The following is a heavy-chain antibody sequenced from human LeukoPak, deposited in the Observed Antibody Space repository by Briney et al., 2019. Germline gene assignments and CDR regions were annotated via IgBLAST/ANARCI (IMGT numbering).Heavy chain of an antibody. Sequence: RTSETLSLTCTVSGGSISSYYWSWIRQPPGKGLEWIGYIYYSGSTNYNPSLKSRVTISVDTSKNQFSLKLSSVTAADTAVYYCARQSIWELTVDDAFDIWGQGTMVTVSS. CDR2: IYYSGST. CDR1: GGSISSYY. D-gene: IGHD1-26*01. V-gene: IGHV4-59*08. CDR3: ARQSIWELTVDDAFDI. J-gene: IGHJ3*02.